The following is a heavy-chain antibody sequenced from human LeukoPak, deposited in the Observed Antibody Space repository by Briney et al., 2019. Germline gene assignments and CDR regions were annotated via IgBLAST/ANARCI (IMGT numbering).Heavy chain of an antibody. Sequence: PGGYLRLSCAASGFTFDDYGMSWVRQAPGKGLEGVSGINWNGGSTGYADSVKGRFTISRDNAKNSLYLQMNSLRAEDTALYYCARDRGPISSSSWTFFDYWGQGTLVTVSS. D-gene: IGHD6-13*01. V-gene: IGHV3-20*04. CDR3: ARDRGPISSSSWTFFDY. CDR1: GFTFDDYG. CDR2: INWNGGST. J-gene: IGHJ4*02.